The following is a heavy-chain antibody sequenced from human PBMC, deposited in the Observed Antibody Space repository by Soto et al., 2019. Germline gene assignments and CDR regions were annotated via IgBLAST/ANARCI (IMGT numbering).Heavy chain of an antibody. V-gene: IGHV1-69*06. Sequence: QVQLVQSGAEVKKPGSSVKVSCKASGLIFSSYAISWVRQAPGQGLEWVGGILPIFGTSNYAQRFKGRVTITADTSMTTTYHDLSSLRSEDTAVYFWVRGANYDIWTGKGYYFPGMDVWGQGTTVTVSS. CDR1: GLIFSSYA. CDR3: VRGANYDIWTGKGYYFPGMDV. J-gene: IGHJ6*02. D-gene: IGHD3-9*01. CDR2: ILPIFGTS.